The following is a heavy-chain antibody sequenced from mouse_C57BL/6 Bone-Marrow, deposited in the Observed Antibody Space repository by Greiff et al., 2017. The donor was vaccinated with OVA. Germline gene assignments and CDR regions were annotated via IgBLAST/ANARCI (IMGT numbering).Heavy chain of an antibody. V-gene: IGHV2-4*01. J-gene: IGHJ1*03. D-gene: IGHD4-1*02. Sequence: VHLVESGPGLVQPSQSLSITCTVSGFSLTSYGVHWVRQPPGKGLEWLGVIWSGGSTDYNAAFISRLSISKDNSKSQVFFKMNSLQADDTAIYYCAINWDWYFDVWGTGTTVTVSS. CDR2: IWSGGST. CDR1: GFSLTSYG. CDR3: AINWDWYFDV.